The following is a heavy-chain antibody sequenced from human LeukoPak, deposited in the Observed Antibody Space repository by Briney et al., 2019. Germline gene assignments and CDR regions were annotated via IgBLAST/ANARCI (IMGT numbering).Heavy chain of an antibody. CDR3: AKEFGYSGYDSEGGIDY. J-gene: IGHJ4*02. D-gene: IGHD5-12*01. CDR2: ISDSGGRT. V-gene: IGHV3-23*01. Sequence: GGSLRLSCAVSGLTLSNYGMSWVRQAPGKGLEWVAGISDSGGRTNYADSVKGRFTISRDNSKNTLYLQMNSLRAEDTAVYYCAKEFGYSGYDSEGGIDYWGQGTLVTVSS. CDR1: GLTLSNYG.